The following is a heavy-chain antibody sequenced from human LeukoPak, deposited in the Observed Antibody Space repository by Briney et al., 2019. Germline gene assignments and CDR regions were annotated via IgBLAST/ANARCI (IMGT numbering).Heavy chain of an antibody. Sequence: GALVKVSCKASGGTFSSYAISWVRQAPGQGLEWMGGIIPIFGTANYAQKFQGRVTITADESTSTAYMELSSLRSEDTAVYYCARDQEAYSSLSWGQGTLVTVAS. CDR1: GGTFSSYA. D-gene: IGHD6-6*01. CDR3: ARDQEAYSSLS. V-gene: IGHV1-69*13. CDR2: IIPIFGTA. J-gene: IGHJ4*02.